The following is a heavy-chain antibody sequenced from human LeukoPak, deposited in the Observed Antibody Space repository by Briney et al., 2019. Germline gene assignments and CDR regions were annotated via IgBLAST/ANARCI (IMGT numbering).Heavy chain of an antibody. CDR1: GGSFSGYY. CDR2: INHSGST. J-gene: IGHJ3*02. Sequence: SETLSLTCAVYGGSFSGYYWSWIRQPPGKGLEWIGEINHSGSTNYNPSLKSRVTISVDTSKNQFSLKLSSVTAADTAVYYCAREVAASRYAFDIWGQGTMVTVSS. D-gene: IGHD2-15*01. V-gene: IGHV4-34*01. CDR3: AREVAASRYAFDI.